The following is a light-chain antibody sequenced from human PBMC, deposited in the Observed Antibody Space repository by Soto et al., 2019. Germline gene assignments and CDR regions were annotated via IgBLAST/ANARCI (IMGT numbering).Light chain of an antibody. J-gene: IGKJ5*01. CDR3: QQRHMWPIT. CDR1: QSFRGL. CDR2: DAY. V-gene: IGKV3-11*01. Sequence: EVVLTQSPVTLSLSPGGRATLSCRSSQSFRGLLAWYQQKPGQAPRLLLYDAYNRATGIPPRFSGSGSGTDFTLTISSLEPEESAVYYCQQRHMWPITFGQGTRLEIK.